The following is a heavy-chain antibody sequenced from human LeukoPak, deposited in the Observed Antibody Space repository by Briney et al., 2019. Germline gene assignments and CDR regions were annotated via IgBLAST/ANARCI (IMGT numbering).Heavy chain of an antibody. D-gene: IGHD3-10*01. V-gene: IGHV4-59*01. CDR1: GGSISSYY. Sequence: PSETLSLTCTVSGGSISSYYWSWIRQSPGKGLEWIGYMYYTGSSKYSPSLRSRVTISLDTSKNQLSLNLISVTAADTAVYYCVRSGGAGGGVWGQGTLVTVSS. CDR2: MYYTGSS. J-gene: IGHJ4*02. CDR3: VRSGGAGGGV.